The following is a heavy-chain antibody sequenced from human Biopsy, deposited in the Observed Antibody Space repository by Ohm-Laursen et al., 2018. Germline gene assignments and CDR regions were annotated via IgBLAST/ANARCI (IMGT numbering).Heavy chain of an antibody. V-gene: IGHV1-46*01. CDR3: ARNTGWYGDLYYFDY. Sequence: GSSVKVSCKASGYSFTSYYMHWVRQAPGQGLERMGMINPSGSTTSYPQIFQGRVTMTRDTSKSTVYMELSSLRSADTAVYFCARNTGWYGDLYYFDYWGQGTLVTVSS. J-gene: IGHJ4*02. D-gene: IGHD6-19*01. CDR1: GYSFTSYY. CDR2: INPSGSTT.